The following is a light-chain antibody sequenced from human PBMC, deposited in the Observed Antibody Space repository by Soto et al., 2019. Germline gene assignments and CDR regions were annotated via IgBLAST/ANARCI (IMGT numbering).Light chain of an antibody. J-gene: IGKJ2*01. CDR2: GAS. V-gene: IGKV3-15*01. Sequence: EIVMTQSPATLSVSPGESAILSCRASQSISSELAWYQQKPGQPPRLLIYGASTRATGVPARFTGSGSGSDFTLTISGLQSEDVAVYYCQQGHNWPLTFGQGTRLEI. CDR3: QQGHNWPLT. CDR1: QSISSE.